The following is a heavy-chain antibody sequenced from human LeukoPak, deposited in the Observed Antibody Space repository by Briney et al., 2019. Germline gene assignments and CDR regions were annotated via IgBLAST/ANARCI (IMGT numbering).Heavy chain of an antibody. V-gene: IGHV5-51*01. CDR3: ARSRDILTGYYRDWFDP. CDR2: IYPGDSDT. J-gene: IGHJ5*02. CDR1: GYSFTSYW. D-gene: IGHD3-9*01. Sequence: GESLKISCKGSGYSFTSYWIGWVRQMPGKGLEWMGIIYPGDSDTRYSPSFQGQVTISADKSISTAYLRWSSLKASDTAMYYCARSRDILTGYYRDWFDPWGQGTLVTVSS.